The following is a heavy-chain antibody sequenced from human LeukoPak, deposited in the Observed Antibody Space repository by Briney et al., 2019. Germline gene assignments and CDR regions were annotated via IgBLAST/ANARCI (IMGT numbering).Heavy chain of an antibody. D-gene: IGHD2-15*01. V-gene: IGHV4-59*01. CDR2: TYYSGSA. CDR1: GGSISSYY. Sequence: SETLSLTCTVSGGSISSYYWTWIRRPPGKGLEWFGYTYYSGSANYNPSLKSRVTISVDTSKNQFSLKLTSVTAADTAVYYCARGPNLGYCSGATCYRLDFWGQGTLVTVSS. CDR3: ARGPNLGYCSGATCYRLDF. J-gene: IGHJ4*02.